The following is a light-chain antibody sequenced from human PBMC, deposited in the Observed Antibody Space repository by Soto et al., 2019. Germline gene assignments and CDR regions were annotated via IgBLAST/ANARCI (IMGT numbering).Light chain of an antibody. CDR1: SSDGDDYKD. Sequence: QSALTQPASVSGSPGQSITISCTGISSDGDDYKDVSWYQQHPGKAPKLMIYEVTYRPSGVSNRFSGSKSGNTASLTISVLQAEDEADYYCSSDTSTSTVFGTGTKLTVL. CDR3: SSDTSTSTV. V-gene: IGLV2-14*01. J-gene: IGLJ1*01. CDR2: EVT.